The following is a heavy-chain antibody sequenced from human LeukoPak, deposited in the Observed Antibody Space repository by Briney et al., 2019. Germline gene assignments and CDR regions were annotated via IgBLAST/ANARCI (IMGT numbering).Heavy chain of an antibody. CDR1: GYTFTDYY. J-gene: IGHJ5*02. V-gene: IGHV1-2*02. Sequence: RASVKVSCKASGYTFTDYYIHWVRQAPGQGLEWMGWTNPKSGGTNYAQKFQGRVTMTRDTSISTAYMELSRLRSDDTAVYYCARSPFYGGNLLGWFDPWGQGTLVTVSS. CDR2: TNPKSGGT. CDR3: ARSPFYGGNLLGWFDP. D-gene: IGHD4-23*01.